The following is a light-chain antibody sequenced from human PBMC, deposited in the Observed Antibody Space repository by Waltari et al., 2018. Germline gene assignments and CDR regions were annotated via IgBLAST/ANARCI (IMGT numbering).Light chain of an antibody. CDR2: DDS. V-gene: IGLV3-21*04. CDR3: QVWDSPSDHAV. CDR1: NIESKS. Sequence: SYVLTQPPSVSVAPGTTARITCGGNNIESKSVHWYQQKPGQAPVLVIYDDSARPSGIPGRFSGSNSGNTATLTISRGVADEEADYSCQVWDSPSDHAVFGGGTRLTVL. J-gene: IGLJ3*02.